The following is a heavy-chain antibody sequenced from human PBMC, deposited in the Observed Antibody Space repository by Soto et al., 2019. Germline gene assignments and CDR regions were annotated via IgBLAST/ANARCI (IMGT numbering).Heavy chain of an antibody. CDR1: GGSISSSSYY. D-gene: IGHD3-22*01. CDR3: ARDPPIIYYEGNGYYYYDY. Sequence: SETLSLTCTVSGGSISSSSYYWGWIRQPPGKGLEWIGSIYYSGSTYYNPSLKSRVTISVDTSKNQFSLKLSSVTAADTAVYYCARDPPIIYYEGNGYYYYDYWGLGSLVTV. J-gene: IGHJ4*02. CDR2: IYYSGST. V-gene: IGHV4-39*02.